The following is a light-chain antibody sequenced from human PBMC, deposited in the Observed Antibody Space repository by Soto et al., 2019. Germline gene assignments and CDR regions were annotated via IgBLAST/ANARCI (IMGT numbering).Light chain of an antibody. CDR1: KNDIGVYDF. V-gene: IGLV2-11*01. CDR2: DVS. Sequence: QSALTQPPSASGSPGQSVTISCTGTKNDIGVYDFVSWYQHHPGKAPKLMIYDVSKRPSGVPDRFSGSKSGNTASLTISGLQAEDEADYYCCSYAGSYTWVFGGGTKVTVL. J-gene: IGLJ3*02. CDR3: CSYAGSYTWV.